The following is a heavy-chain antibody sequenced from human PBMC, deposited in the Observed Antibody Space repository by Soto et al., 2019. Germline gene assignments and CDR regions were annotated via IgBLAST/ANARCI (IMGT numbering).Heavy chain of an antibody. CDR2: ISYSGST. V-gene: IGHV4-39*01. Sequence: QLQLQESGPGLVKPSETLSLTCTVSGGSISSNNYFWGWIRQPPGKGLEWIGSISYSGSTYYNPSRKSRVTISVDTSKNQFSLKLSSVTAADTAVYYCARHADLYYFDYWGQGTLVTVSS. J-gene: IGHJ4*02. CDR1: GGSISSNNYF. CDR3: ARHADLYYFDY.